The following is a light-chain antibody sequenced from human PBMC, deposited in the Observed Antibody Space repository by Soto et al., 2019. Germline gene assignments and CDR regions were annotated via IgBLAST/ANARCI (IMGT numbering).Light chain of an antibody. V-gene: IGKV3-15*01. J-gene: IGKJ5*01. CDR1: QSVNSN. Sequence: EIVMTQSPATLSVSPGDSATLSCRASQSVNSNLAWYQQKPGQAPRLLIYDASNRAAGVQARFSGSWSGTELTLTIRSLQSEDFAVYYCQQYNNWITCGQGTRLEIK. CDR2: DAS. CDR3: QQYNNWIT.